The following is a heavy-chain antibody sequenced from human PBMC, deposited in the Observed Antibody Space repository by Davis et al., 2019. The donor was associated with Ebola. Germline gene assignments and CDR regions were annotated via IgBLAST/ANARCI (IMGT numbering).Heavy chain of an antibody. CDR2: ISYDGSNK. V-gene: IGHV3-30*04. CDR1: GFTFSSYA. J-gene: IGHJ6*02. D-gene: IGHD6-13*01. CDR3: AKGTYSSSRYGMDV. Sequence: GESLKISCAASGFTFSSYAMHWVRQAPGKGLEWVAVISYDGSNKYYADSVKGRFTISRDNSKNTLYLQMNSLRAEDTAVYYCAKGTYSSSRYGMDVWGQGTTVTVSS.